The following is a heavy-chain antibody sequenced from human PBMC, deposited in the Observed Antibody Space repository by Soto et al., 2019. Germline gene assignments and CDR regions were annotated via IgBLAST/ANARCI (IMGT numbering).Heavy chain of an antibody. CDR3: ARLLLWFGDAFDI. J-gene: IGHJ3*02. D-gene: IGHD3-10*01. Sequence: QVQLQESGPGLVKPSETLSLTCTVSGGSISSYYWSWIRQPPGKGLEWIGYIHYSGSTNYNPSLKGRITISVNTSKNQFSLKLSSVAAADTAGYYWARLLLWFGDAFDIWGQGTMVTVSS. CDR2: IHYSGST. V-gene: IGHV4-59*01. CDR1: GGSISSYY.